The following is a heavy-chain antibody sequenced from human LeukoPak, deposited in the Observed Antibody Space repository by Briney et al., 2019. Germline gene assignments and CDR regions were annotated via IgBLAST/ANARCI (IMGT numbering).Heavy chain of an antibody. CDR3: VRWGTGKILDY. J-gene: IGHJ4*02. CDR2: IWYDGSNK. CDR1: GFTLSSHG. V-gene: IGHV3-33*01. D-gene: IGHD3-16*01. Sequence: GGSLRLSCAASGFTLSSHGMHWVRQSPGKGLEWVAVIWYDGSNKYYADSVKGRFTISRDNSKNTLSLQMDSLRVEDTAVYYCVRWGTGKILDYWGQGTLVTVSS.